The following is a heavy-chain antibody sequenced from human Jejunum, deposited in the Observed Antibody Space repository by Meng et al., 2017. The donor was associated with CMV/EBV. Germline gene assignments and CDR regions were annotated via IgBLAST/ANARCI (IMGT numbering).Heavy chain of an antibody. CDR2: IHPYDSDT. V-gene: IGHV5-51*01. CDR3: ARGGTYNFWTTYFSFPFDS. Sequence: YWIGWVRQMPGRGLEWMGIIHPYDSDTRYSPSFQGQVTISVDYSINTAYLQTSSLKASDTAIYYCARGGTYNFWTTYFSFPFDSWGQGTPVTVSA. CDR1: YW. D-gene: IGHD3/OR15-3a*01. J-gene: IGHJ4*02.